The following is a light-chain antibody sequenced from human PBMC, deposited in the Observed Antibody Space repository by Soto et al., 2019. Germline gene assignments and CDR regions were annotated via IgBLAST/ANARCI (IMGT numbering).Light chain of an antibody. CDR3: QQYNTYSLT. V-gene: IGKV1-5*01. CDR1: QSISSW. J-gene: IGKJ4*01. CDR2: DAS. Sequence: DIQMTQSPSTLSASVGDRVTITCRASQSISSWLAWYQQKPGKVPKLLIYDASSLQSGVPSRFSGSGSGTEFTLIISSLQPDDIATYFCQQYNTYSLTFGGGTKVEI.